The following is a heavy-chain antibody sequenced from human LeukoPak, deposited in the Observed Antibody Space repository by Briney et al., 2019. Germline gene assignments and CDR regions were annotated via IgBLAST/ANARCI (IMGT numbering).Heavy chain of an antibody. Sequence: WXXPNSGNTGYAQKFQGRVTMTRNTSISTAYMELSSLRSEDTAVYYCARGWGGMDYYDSSGYYYNDAFDIWGQGTMVTVSS. D-gene: IGHD3-22*01. CDR3: ARGWGGMDYYDSSGYYYNDAFDI. V-gene: IGHV1-8*01. J-gene: IGHJ3*02. CDR2: XXPNSGNT.